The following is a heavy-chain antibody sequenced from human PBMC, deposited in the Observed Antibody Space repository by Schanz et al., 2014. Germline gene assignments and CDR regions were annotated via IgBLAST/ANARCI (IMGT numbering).Heavy chain of an antibody. CDR1: GFAFSSYS. Sequence: QLVGSGGGLIQPGGSLRLSCTASGFAFSSYSMNWVRQAPGKGLEWVSYIDGKSTTVYYADSVKGRFTVSRDNARNSLYLHMNTLGAEDTAVYCCARDGDRFYHNYYMDVWGKGTTVTVSS. D-gene: IGHD4-17*01. CDR2: IDGKSTTV. V-gene: IGHV3-48*01. J-gene: IGHJ6*03. CDR3: ARDGDRFYHNYYMDV.